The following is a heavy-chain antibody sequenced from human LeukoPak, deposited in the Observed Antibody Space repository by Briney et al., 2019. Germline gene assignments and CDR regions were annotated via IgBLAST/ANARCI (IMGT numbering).Heavy chain of an antibody. V-gene: IGHV3-30*18. J-gene: IGHJ4*02. Sequence: PAGSLRLSCAASGFTFSSYGMHWVCQGPRKGLECVARVSYNGRNNYYSDSVKGRFSISRDNSQRTVFLHMNNVKTEDTAIYCCAKATNYDFWSGSLGLDHWGQGFLVSV. CDR2: VSYNGRNN. D-gene: IGHD3-3*01. CDR1: GFTFSSYG. CDR3: AKATNYDFWSGSLGLDH.